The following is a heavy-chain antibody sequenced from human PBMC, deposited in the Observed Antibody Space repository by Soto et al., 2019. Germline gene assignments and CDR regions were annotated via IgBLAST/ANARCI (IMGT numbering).Heavy chain of an antibody. V-gene: IGHV3-23*01. J-gene: IGHJ4*02. D-gene: IGHD2-15*01. CDR1: GFTFSSYA. CDR2: VSIGGST. Sequence: GGSLRLSCAASGFTFSSYAMGWVRQGPGKGLEWVAVVSIGGSTHYADSVRGRFTISRDNSKNTLSLQMNSLTAEDTAVYFCAKRRGAGGHFDYWGQGALVTAPQ. CDR3: AKRRGAGGHFDY.